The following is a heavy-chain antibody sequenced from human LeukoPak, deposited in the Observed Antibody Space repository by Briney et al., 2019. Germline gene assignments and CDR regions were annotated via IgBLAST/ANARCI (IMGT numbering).Heavy chain of an antibody. J-gene: IGHJ3*02. Sequence: PSETLSLTCTVSGDSISSYYWSWIRQPPGKGLEWIGYIYYTGSTNYNPSLKSQVTLSVDTSKNQFSLKLSSVTAADTAVYYCARDRCGRTSCYPGAFDIWGQGTMVTVSS. V-gene: IGHV4-59*01. D-gene: IGHD2-2*01. CDR3: ARDRCGRTSCYPGAFDI. CDR2: IYYTGST. CDR1: GDSISSYY.